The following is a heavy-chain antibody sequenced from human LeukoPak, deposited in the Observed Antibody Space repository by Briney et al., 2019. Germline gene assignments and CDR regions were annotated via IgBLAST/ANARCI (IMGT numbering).Heavy chain of an antibody. CDR2: ISGSGGST. Sequence: PGGSLRLSCAASGFTFSSYAMSWVRQAPGKGLEWVSAISGSGGSTYYADSVKGRFTISRDNSKNTLYLQMNSLRAEDTAVYYCDLDIVVVPAANGDYWGQGTLVTVSS. J-gene: IGHJ4*02. CDR3: DLDIVVVPAANGDY. V-gene: IGHV3-23*01. CDR1: GFTFSSYA. D-gene: IGHD2-2*01.